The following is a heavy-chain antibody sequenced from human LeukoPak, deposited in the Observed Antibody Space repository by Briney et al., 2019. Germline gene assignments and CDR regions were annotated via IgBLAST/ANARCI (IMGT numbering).Heavy chain of an antibody. CDR2: INHSGST. J-gene: IGHJ6*03. Sequence: SETLSLTCAVYGGSFCGYYWSWIRQPPGKGLEWIGEINHSGSTNYNPSLKSRVTISVDTSKNQFSLKLSSVTAADTAVYYCAREGGSGSYSYYYMDVWGKGTTVTVSS. CDR1: GGSFCGYY. CDR3: AREGGSGSYSYYYMDV. D-gene: IGHD3-10*01. V-gene: IGHV4-34*01.